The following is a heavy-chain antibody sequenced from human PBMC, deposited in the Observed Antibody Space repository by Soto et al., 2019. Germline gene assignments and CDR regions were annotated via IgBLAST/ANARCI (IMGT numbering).Heavy chain of an antibody. J-gene: IGHJ4*02. Sequence: SSETLSLTCTVSGGSISTYYWSWIRQPPGKGLEWIGNIYYSGSTNYNPSRKSRVPISVDTSKNHFSLKLGSVTAADTAVYYCARVGGYYGDYPNFDYWGQGALVTVSS. D-gene: IGHD4-17*01. CDR3: ARVGGYYGDYPNFDY. CDR1: GGSISTYY. CDR2: IYYSGST. V-gene: IGHV4-59*01.